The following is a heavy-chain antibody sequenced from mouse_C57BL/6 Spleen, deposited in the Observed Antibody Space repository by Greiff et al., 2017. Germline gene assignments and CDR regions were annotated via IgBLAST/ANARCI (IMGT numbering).Heavy chain of an antibody. CDR2: IYPGGGYT. CDR3: ARKDSNYAMDY. V-gene: IGHV1-63*01. D-gene: IGHD2-5*01. J-gene: IGHJ4*01. Sequence: QVHVKQSGAELVRPGTSVKMSCKASGYTFTNYWIGWAKQRPGHGLEWIGDIYPGGGYTNYNEKFKGKATLTADKSSSTAYMQFSSLTSEDSAIYYCARKDSNYAMDYWGQGTSVTVSS. CDR1: GYTFTNYW.